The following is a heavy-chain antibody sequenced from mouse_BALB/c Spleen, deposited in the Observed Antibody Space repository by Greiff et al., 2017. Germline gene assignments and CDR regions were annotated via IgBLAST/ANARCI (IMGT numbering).Heavy chain of an antibody. Sequence: VMLVESGPGLVQPSQSLSITCTVSGFSLTSYGVHWVRQSPGKGLEWLGVIWSGGSTDYNAAFISRLSISKDNSKSQVFFKMNSLQANDTAIYYCALHYYGPGYFDYWGQGTTLTVSS. CDR2: IWSGGST. CDR3: ALHYYGPGYFDY. D-gene: IGHD1-2*01. J-gene: IGHJ2*01. V-gene: IGHV2-2*02. CDR1: GFSLTSYG.